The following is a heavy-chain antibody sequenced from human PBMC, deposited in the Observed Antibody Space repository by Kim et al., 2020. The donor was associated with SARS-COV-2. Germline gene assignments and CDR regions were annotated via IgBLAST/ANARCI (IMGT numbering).Heavy chain of an antibody. Sequence: ASVKVSCKASGYTFTSYDINWVRQATGQGLEWMGWMNPNSGNTGYAQKFQGRVTMTWNTSISTAYMELSSLRSEDTAVYYCARGVVPAAMIYYYYMDVWGKGTTVTVSS. CDR3: ARGVVPAAMIYYYYMDV. J-gene: IGHJ6*03. D-gene: IGHD2-2*01. CDR2: MNPNSGNT. V-gene: IGHV1-8*01. CDR1: GYTFTSYD.